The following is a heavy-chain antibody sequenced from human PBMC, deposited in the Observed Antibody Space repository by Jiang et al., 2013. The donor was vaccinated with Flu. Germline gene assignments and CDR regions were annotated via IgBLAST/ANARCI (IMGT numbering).Heavy chain of an antibody. J-gene: IGHJ5*02. V-gene: IGHV4-39*01. CDR2: IFYSGST. CDR1: SGSIISSNSY. CDR3: AKSYMTARIRNWFDP. D-gene: IGHD2-21*02. Sequence: TCSVSSGSIISSNSYWGWIRQPSGKGLEWIGSIFYSGSTLYNPSLKSRVTISVDTSKNQLSLKLTSVTAADTAVYYCAKSYMTARIRNWFDPWGQGTLVTVSS.